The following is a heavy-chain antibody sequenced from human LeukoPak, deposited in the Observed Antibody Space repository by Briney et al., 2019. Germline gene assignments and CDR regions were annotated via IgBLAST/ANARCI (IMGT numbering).Heavy chain of an antibody. CDR1: GYTFTGYY. CDR3: AGIAAAGWAFDY. D-gene: IGHD6-13*01. CDR2: INPNSGGT. Sequence: ASVKVSCTASGYTFTGYYMHWVRQAPGQGLEWMGWINPNSGGTNYAQKFQGWVTITRDTSASTAYMELSSLRSEDTAVYYCAGIAAAGWAFDYWSQGTLVTVSS. J-gene: IGHJ4*02. V-gene: IGHV1-2*04.